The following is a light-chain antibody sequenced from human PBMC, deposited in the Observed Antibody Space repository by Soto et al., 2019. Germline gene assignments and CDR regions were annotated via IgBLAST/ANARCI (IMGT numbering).Light chain of an antibody. CDR2: ATS. J-gene: IGKJ1*01. Sequence: DIQMTQSPSSLSASVGDRVTITCRTSQRITRFLNWYQQKPGTAPKLLIYATSTLQRGVSSRFSGGGSGTDFTLTISSLQPEDSATYYCQQSYLSPQTFGQGTKVEIK. V-gene: IGKV1-39*01. CDR1: QRITRF. CDR3: QQSYLSPQT.